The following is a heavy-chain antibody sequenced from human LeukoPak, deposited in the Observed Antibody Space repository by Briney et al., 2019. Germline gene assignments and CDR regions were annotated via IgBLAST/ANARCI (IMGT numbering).Heavy chain of an antibody. CDR3: AKEYSGSYF. CDR2: ISGSGGST. J-gene: IGHJ4*02. CDR1: GFTFSSYA. Sequence: GGSLRLSCAASGFTFSSYAMSWIRQAPGKGLEWVAAISGSGGSTYYADSVKGRFTIAKDNSKNSLLLQMNSLTADDTALYYCAKEYSGSYFGGKGTLVTVSS. D-gene: IGHD1-26*01. V-gene: IGHV3-23*01.